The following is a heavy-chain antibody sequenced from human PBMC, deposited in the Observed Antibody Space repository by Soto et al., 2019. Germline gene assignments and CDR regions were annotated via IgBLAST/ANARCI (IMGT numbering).Heavy chain of an antibody. V-gene: IGHV3-21*01. CDR2: ISSSSSYI. CDR1: GFTFSSYS. J-gene: IGHJ4*02. D-gene: IGHD3-10*01. CDR3: ARELDYGSGSYYFDY. Sequence: GGSLRLSCAASGFTFSSYSMNWVRQAPGKGLEWVSSISSSSSYIYYADSVKGRFTISRDNAKNSLYLQMNSLRAEDTAVYYCARELDYGSGSYYFDYWGQGTLVTVSS.